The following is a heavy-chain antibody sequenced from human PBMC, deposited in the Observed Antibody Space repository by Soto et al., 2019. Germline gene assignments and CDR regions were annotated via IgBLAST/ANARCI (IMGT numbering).Heavy chain of an antibody. D-gene: IGHD3-22*01. V-gene: IGHV3-23*01. Sequence: EVQLLESGGGLVQPGGSLRLSCAAYGFMFSNYAMSWVRQAPGKGLEWVSGIGGRATSAYYADSVKGRFAISRDNSYNTLFLQLNSLRAEDTAVYYCAKSRYSDSSGYYYDFWGQGTLVTVSS. CDR1: GFMFSNYA. CDR2: IGGRATSA. CDR3: AKSRYSDSSGYYYDF. J-gene: IGHJ4*02.